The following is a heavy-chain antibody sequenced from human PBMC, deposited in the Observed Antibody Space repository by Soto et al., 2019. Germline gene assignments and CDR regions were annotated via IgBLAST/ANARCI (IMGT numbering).Heavy chain of an antibody. CDR1: GGSFSGYY. CDR3: ARGRKVGYSSSSRHSGGWFDP. J-gene: IGHJ5*02. CDR2: INHSGST. D-gene: IGHD6-6*01. V-gene: IGHV4-34*01. Sequence: KPSATLSLTCAVYGGSFSGYYWSWIRQPPGKGLEWIGEINHSGSTNYNPSLKSRVTISVDTSKNQFSLKLSSVTAADTAVYYCARGRKVGYSSSSRHSGGWFDPWGQGTLVTVSS.